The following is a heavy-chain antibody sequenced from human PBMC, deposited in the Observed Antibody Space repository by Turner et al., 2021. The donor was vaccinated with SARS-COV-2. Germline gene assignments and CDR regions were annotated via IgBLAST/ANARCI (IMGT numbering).Heavy chain of an antibody. CDR1: GGSMNSNY. CDR3: ARETVNNWVDP. J-gene: IGHJ5*02. CDR2: IYYRGST. D-gene: IGHD2-21*02. V-gene: IGHV4-59*01. Sequence: QVQLQESGPGLVKPSQTLSLTCTVSGGSMNSNYWSWIRQPPGKRLEWIGYIYYRGSTNYNPSLKSRVTISVDTSKNQFSLKLTSVTAADTAIYYCARETVNNWVDPWGQGTLVTVSS.